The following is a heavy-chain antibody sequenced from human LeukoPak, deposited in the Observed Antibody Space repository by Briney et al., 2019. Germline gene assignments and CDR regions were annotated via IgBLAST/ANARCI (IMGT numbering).Heavy chain of an antibody. CDR2: IYSGGST. D-gene: IGHD4-11*01. Sequence: GGSLRLSCAASGFTVSSNYMSWVRQAPGKGLEWVSVIYSGGSTYYADSVKGRFTISRDNSKSTLYLQMNSLRAEDTALYYCAKDMASRDDYSNLFDYWGQGTLVTVSS. V-gene: IGHV3-66*01. CDR3: AKDMASRDDYSNLFDY. CDR1: GFTVSSNY. J-gene: IGHJ4*02.